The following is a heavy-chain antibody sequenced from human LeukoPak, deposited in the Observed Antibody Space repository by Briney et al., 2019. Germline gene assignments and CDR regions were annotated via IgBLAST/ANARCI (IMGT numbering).Heavy chain of an antibody. V-gene: IGHV5-51*01. J-gene: IGHJ4*02. CDR3: ARPGSGDVYYFDY. CDR1: GYSFTSYW. D-gene: IGHD6-19*01. Sequence: GESLKISCKGSGYSFTSYWIGWVRQMPGKGLEWMVIIYPGDSDTRYSPSFRGQVTISADKSISTAYLQWSSLKASDTAMYYCARPGSGDVYYFDYWGQGTLVTVSS. CDR2: IYPGDSDT.